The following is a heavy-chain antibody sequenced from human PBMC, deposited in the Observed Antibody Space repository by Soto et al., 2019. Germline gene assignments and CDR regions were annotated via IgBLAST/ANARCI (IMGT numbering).Heavy chain of an antibody. CDR3: GSGDFGSGSYFLSAF. CDR1: GFTFSNYA. CDR2: ISYDARNE. J-gene: IGHJ1*01. V-gene: IGHV3-30*04. Sequence: QVQLVESGGGVVQPGKSLRLSCAASGFTFSNYAIHWVRQAPGKGLNWVAVISYDARNEYYADSVRGRFTLSRDNSKNTVYLQMNSLRPEDTAVYYCGSGDFGSGSYFLSAFWGQGTLVTVSS. D-gene: IGHD3-10*01.